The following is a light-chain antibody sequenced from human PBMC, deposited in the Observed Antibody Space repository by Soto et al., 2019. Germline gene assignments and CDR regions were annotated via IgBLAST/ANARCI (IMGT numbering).Light chain of an antibody. V-gene: IGLV2-14*01. J-gene: IGLJ1*01. CDR1: SGDIGSYNR. Sequence: QSALTQPASVSGSPGQSITISCTGTSGDIGSYNRVSWYQQHPGKAPKLIIYEVTDRPSGVSNRFSGSKSGNTASLTISGLQAEDEAEYYCRSYTNHNKGACGFGTGTKLTVL. CDR3: RSYTNHNKGACG. CDR2: EVT.